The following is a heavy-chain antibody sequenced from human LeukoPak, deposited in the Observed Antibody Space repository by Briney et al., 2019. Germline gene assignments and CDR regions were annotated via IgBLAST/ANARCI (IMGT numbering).Heavy chain of an antibody. J-gene: IGHJ4*02. CDR2: ISYDGSNK. Sequence: PGRSLRLSCAASGFTFSNYAMHWVRQAPGKGLEWVAVISYDGSNKYYADSVKGRFTISRDNSKNTLYLQMNSLRAEDTAVYYCARDVWDIVVVPAAISGGSLDYWGQRTLVTVSP. CDR3: ARDVWDIVVVPAAISGGSLDY. CDR1: GFTFSNYA. V-gene: IGHV3-30-3*01. D-gene: IGHD2-2*01.